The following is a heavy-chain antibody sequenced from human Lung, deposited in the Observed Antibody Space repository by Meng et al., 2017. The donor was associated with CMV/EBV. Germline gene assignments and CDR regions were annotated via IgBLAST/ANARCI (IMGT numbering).Heavy chain of an antibody. Sequence: FTFSSHWMNWVRQAPGKGLVWVSHINSDGRYTSYADSVKGRFTISRDNAKNTLYLQMNSLGAEDTAVYYCARASGGKYSGYDYTFDYWGQGTLVTVSS. CDR2: INSDGRYT. J-gene: IGHJ4*02. V-gene: IGHV3-74*01. CDR3: ARASGGKYSGYDYTFDY. D-gene: IGHD5-12*01. CDR1: FTFSSHW.